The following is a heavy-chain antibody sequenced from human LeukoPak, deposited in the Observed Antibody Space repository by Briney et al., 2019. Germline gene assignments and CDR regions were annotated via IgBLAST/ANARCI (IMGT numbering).Heavy chain of an antibody. CDR3: AKDYGSGISKYGMDV. J-gene: IGHJ6*02. D-gene: IGHD3-10*01. CDR2: ISYDGSNK. Sequence: PGGSLRLSCAASGFTFSDYYMSWFRQAPGKGLEWVAVISYDGSNKYYADSVKGRFTISRDNSKNTLYLQMNSLRAEDTAVYYCAKDYGSGISKYGMDVWGQGTTVTVSS. V-gene: IGHV3-30*18. CDR1: GFTFSDYY.